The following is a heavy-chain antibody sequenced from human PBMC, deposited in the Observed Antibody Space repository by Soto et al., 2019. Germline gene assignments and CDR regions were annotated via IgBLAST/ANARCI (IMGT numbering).Heavy chain of an antibody. CDR3: ARVRLVGGGDYYYYGMDV. J-gene: IGHJ6*02. CDR2: IIPIFGTA. V-gene: IGHV1-69*06. Sequence: ASVKVSCKASGGTFSSYANSWVRQAPGQGLEWMGGIIPIFGTANYAQKFQGRVTITADKSTSTAYMELSSLRSEDTAVYYCARVRLVGGGDYYYYGMDVWGQGTTVPVSS. D-gene: IGHD2-15*01. CDR1: GGTFSSYA.